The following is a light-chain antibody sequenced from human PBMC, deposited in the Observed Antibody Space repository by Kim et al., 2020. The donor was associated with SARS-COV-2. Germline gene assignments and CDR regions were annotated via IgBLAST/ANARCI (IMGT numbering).Light chain of an antibody. J-gene: IGLJ2*01. CDR1: RSDVGDYTF. CDR3: SSCATTVV. Sequence: SPGQSVTISCTGSRSDVGDYTFISWYLQHPGNPPKLMIYDVSERPAGVPGRFSGSKSGNTASPTVAGLQAEDEADYYCSSCATTVVFGGGTQLTVL. V-gene: IGLV2-11*01. CDR2: DVS.